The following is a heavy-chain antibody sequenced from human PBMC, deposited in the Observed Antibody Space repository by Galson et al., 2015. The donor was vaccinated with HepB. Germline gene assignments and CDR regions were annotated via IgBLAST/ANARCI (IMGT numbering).Heavy chain of an antibody. V-gene: IGHV3-30*18. CDR3: AKEPDYYGSGSYYNGDAFDI. Sequence: SLRLSCAASGFTFSSYGMHWVRQAPGKGLEWVAVISYDGSNKYYADSVKGRFTISRDNSKNTLYLQMNSLRAEDTAVYYCAKEPDYYGSGSYYNGDAFDIWGQGTMVTVSS. CDR1: GFTFSSYG. J-gene: IGHJ3*02. D-gene: IGHD3-10*01. CDR2: ISYDGSNK.